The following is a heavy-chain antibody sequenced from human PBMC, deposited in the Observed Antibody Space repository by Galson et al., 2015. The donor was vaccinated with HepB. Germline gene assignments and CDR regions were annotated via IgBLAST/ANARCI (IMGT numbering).Heavy chain of an antibody. CDR1: GGSFSDYY. D-gene: IGHD3-3*01. CDR2: IYYSGST. V-gene: IGHV4-31*11. CDR3: ARVWSGYLLGRYYYYGMDV. Sequence: TLSLTCAVYGGSFSDYYWSWIRQHPGKGLEWIGYIYYSGSTYYNPSLKSRVTISVDTSKNQFSLKLSSVIAADTAVYYCARVWSGYLLGRYYYYGMDVWGQGTTVTVSS. J-gene: IGHJ6*02.